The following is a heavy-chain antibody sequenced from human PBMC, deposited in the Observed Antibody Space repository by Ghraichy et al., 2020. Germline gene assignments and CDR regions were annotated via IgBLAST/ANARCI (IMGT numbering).Heavy chain of an antibody. Sequence: GESLNISCAASGFTFSDYYMSWIRQAPGKGLEWVSYISSSGSTIYYADSVKGRFTISRDNAKNSLYLQMNSLRAEDTAVYYCARDRPELRFLEWSSFDYWGQGTLVTVSS. CDR3: ARDRPELRFLEWSSFDY. CDR2: ISSSGSTI. D-gene: IGHD3-3*01. J-gene: IGHJ4*02. V-gene: IGHV3-11*01. CDR1: GFTFSDYY.